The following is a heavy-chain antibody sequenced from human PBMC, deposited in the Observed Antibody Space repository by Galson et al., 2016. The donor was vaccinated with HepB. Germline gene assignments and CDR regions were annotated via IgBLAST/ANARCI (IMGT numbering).Heavy chain of an antibody. CDR1: GDSISSDTYH. Sequence: ETLSLTCTVSGDSISSDTYHWGWIRQPPGKGLEWIGSISYGGSTYFNPSLKSRVAISVDTSKNQFSLRLSSVTAADAAVYYCARHPYSNYFLAKYNYFDPWGQGTLVTVSS. D-gene: IGHD4-11*01. CDR2: ISYGGST. J-gene: IGHJ5*02. V-gene: IGHV4-39*01. CDR3: ARHPYSNYFLAKYNYFDP.